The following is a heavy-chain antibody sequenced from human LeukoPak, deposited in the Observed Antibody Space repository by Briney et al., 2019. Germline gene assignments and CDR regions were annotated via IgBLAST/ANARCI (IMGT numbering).Heavy chain of an antibody. V-gene: IGHV4-39*01. J-gene: IGHJ4*02. CDR2: IYYSGTT. Sequence: SETLSLTCTVSGGSISSSSYYWGWIRQPPGQGLECFGVIYYSGTTYYNPSLKSRVTISVDTSQNQFSLKLSSVTAADTAVYYRASYLSMSPLHYFDSGGQGTLVTVSS. CDR1: GGSISSSSYY. D-gene: IGHD3-10*02. CDR3: ASYLSMSPLHYFDS.